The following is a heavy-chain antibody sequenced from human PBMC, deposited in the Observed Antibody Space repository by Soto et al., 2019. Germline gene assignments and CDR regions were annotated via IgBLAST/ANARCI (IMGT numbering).Heavy chain of an antibody. CDR3: ASKAAGVGDCDAVDS. J-gene: IGHJ4*02. D-gene: IGHD2-21*02. CDR2: IIPLFGTA. Sequence: VYLVQSGAEVKKPGSSVKISCKASGGIFSSNTINWVRQAAGQGLVWMGGIIPLFGTANYVEKFQGRVTINVEKSTKTEYMELTSLRSEDTAVYYCASKAAGVGDCDAVDSWGQGTLVTVSS. V-gene: IGHV1-69*06. CDR1: GGIFSSNT.